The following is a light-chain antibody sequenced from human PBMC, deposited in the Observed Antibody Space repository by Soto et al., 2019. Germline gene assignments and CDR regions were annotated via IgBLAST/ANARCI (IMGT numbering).Light chain of an antibody. CDR2: DVS. CDR3: CSHAGSYPCV. J-gene: IGLJ1*01. Sequence: QAVLTQPRSVCRSPGQSVIISCTGTSSDVGGYSYVSWYQQHPGKAPKLMIYDVSKRPSGVPDRFSGSKSGNTASLTISGLLAEDKADYCCCSHAGSYPCVCGTGTKVTVL. CDR1: SSDVGGYSY. V-gene: IGLV2-11*01.